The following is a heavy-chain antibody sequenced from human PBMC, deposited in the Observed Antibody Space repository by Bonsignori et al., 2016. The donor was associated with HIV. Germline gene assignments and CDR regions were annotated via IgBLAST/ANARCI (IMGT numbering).Heavy chain of an antibody. J-gene: IGHJ5*02. Sequence: WIRQPPGKGLEWVSIIFIGGSTSYADSVKGRFSLSRDNSNNTLYLQMHSLRVEDTAVYYCARGLDYYDTKDNWFDPWGQGTLVTVSS. CDR2: IFIGGST. CDR3: ARGLDYYDTKDNWFDP. D-gene: IGHD3-22*01. V-gene: IGHV3-66*01.